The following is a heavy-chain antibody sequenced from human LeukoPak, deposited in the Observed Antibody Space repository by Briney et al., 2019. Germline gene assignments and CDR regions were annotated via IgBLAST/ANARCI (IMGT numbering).Heavy chain of an antibody. CDR1: GGSLSGYY. J-gene: IGHJ4*02. CDR2: INHGGSI. CDR3: VRGDVAARLSN. D-gene: IGHD6-6*01. Sequence: SETLSLTCAVYGGSLSGYYWSWIRQPPGRGLEWIGEINHGGSINYNPSLKSRVTISADTSKNHFSLTLSSVTAADTAVYHCVRGDVAARLSNWGQGTLVTVSS. V-gene: IGHV4-34*01.